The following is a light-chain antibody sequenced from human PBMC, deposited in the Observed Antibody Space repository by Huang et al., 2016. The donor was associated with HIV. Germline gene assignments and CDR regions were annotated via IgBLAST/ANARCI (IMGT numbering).Light chain of an antibody. CDR2: GSS. CDR1: RSVSSN. Sequence: IVLIQSPATLSVSPGERVTVSCRANRSVSSNLAWYQQRPGQAPRLLIYGSSTRAPRIQARVIGSGSRTDFSLTISGLQSEEFALYYCEQYNNWRLSFGGGTRVDI. V-gene: IGKV3-15*01. CDR3: EQYNNWRLS. J-gene: IGKJ4*01.